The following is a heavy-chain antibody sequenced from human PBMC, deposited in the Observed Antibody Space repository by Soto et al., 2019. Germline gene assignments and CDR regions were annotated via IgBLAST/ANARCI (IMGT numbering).Heavy chain of an antibody. CDR3: ERDGPLLGDCTNGVCYSAWQGMDV. CDR2: IYSSGST. Sequence: SETLSLTCPVSGGSISSGDYYWSWIRQPPGKGLEWIGYIYSSGSTNYNPSLKSRVTISVDTSKNQFSLKLSSVTAADTAVYYCERDGPLLGDCTNGVCYSAWQGMDVWGQGTKVTVSS. V-gene: IGHV4-61*08. CDR1: GGSISSGDYY. D-gene: IGHD2-8*01. J-gene: IGHJ6*02.